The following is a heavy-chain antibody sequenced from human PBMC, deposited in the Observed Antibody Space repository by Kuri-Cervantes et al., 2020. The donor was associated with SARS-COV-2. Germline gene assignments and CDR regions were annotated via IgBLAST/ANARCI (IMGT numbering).Heavy chain of an antibody. CDR2: ISAYNGNT. CDR3: ARYRQGGRIRITIFGVASYGMDV. Sequence: ASVKVSCKASGYTFTSYGISWVRQAPGQGLEWMGWISAYNGNTNYAQKLQGRVTMTTDTSTSTAYMELRSLRSDDTAVYYCARYRQGGRIRITIFGVASYGMDVWGQGTTVTVSS. J-gene: IGHJ6*02. D-gene: IGHD3-3*01. CDR1: GYTFTSYG. V-gene: IGHV1-18*04.